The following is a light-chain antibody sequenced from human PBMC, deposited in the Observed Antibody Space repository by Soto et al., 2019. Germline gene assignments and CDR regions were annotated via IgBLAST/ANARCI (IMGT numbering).Light chain of an antibody. CDR1: QTISSGTY. Sequence: DTVLTQSPGTLSLSPGERATLSCRARQTISSGTYLAWYQQKPGQAPRLLIYGASIRATGIPDRFSGSGSGTDFTLTISGLEPEDSALYYCQRYGSSTGTFGQGTKVEIK. V-gene: IGKV3-20*01. CDR2: GAS. J-gene: IGKJ1*01. CDR3: QRYGSSTGT.